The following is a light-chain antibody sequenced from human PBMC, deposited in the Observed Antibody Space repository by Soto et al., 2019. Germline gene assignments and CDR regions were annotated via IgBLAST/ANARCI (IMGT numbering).Light chain of an antibody. Sequence: QSVPTQPASVSGSPGQSITISCTGSSSDVGSYNYVSWYQHYPGKAPKLMIYEVSNRPSGVSNRFSGSKSGNTASLIISGLQAEDEADYYCSSYTSSSTGVFGGGTKLTVL. V-gene: IGLV2-14*01. CDR1: SSDVGSYNY. J-gene: IGLJ3*02. CDR3: SSYTSSSTGV. CDR2: EVS.